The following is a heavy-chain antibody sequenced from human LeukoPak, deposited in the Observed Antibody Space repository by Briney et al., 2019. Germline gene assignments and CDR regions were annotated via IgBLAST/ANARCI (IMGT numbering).Heavy chain of an antibody. Sequence: PSETLSLTCTVSGGSISSYYWSWIRQPAGKGLEWIGRTYTSGSTNYNPSLKSRVTMSVDTSKNQFSLKLSSVTAADTAVYYCAGTETGYSSSSGAFDIWGQGTMVTVSS. J-gene: IGHJ3*02. V-gene: IGHV4-4*07. CDR1: GGSISSYY. CDR2: TYTSGST. D-gene: IGHD6-6*01. CDR3: AGTETGYSSSSGAFDI.